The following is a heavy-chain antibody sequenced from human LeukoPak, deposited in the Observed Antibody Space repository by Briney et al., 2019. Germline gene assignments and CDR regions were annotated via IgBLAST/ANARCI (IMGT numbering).Heavy chain of an antibody. CDR1: GFTFNSYW. CDR3: ARLGPASSGWPESFDY. D-gene: IGHD6-19*01. V-gene: IGHV3-7*03. CDR2: IKRDGSEK. J-gene: IGHJ4*02. Sequence: GGSLRLSCAASGFTFNSYWMNWVRQAPGKGLEWVANIKRDGSEKYYVDSVKSRFTISRDNAKNSLDLQMNSLRIEDTAVYYCARLGPASSGWPESFDYWGQATLVTVSS.